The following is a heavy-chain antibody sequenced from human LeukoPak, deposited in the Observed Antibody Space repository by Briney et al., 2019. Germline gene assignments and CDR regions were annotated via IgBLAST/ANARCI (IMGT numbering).Heavy chain of an antibody. CDR1: GYTFPSYF. CDR2: FSPSGDNT. D-gene: IGHD3-22*01. CDR3: ARDFGGYYDSRGEAFDI. J-gene: IGHJ3*02. Sequence: SVKVSCKASGYTFPSYFVHWVRQAPGQGLGWMGTFSPSGDNTNYAQKFQGRVTMTRDMSASTVYMELSSLRSEDTAVCYCARDFGGYYDSRGEAFDIWGQGTMVSVSS. V-gene: IGHV1-46*01.